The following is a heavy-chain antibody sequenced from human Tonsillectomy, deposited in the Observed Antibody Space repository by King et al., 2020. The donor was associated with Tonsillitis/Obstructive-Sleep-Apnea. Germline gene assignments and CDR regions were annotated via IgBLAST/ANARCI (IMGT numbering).Heavy chain of an antibody. Sequence: VQLVESGAEVKKPGESLKLSCKGSGYSFSSYWIGWVRQMPGKGLEWMGIIYPGDSDTRYSPSFQGQVTISADKSISTAYLQWGSLKASDTAMYYCARASLGYTSSWYGIDYWGQGTLVTVSS. J-gene: IGHJ4*02. D-gene: IGHD6-13*01. CDR2: IYPGDSDT. V-gene: IGHV5-51*01. CDR1: GYSFSSYW. CDR3: ARASLGYTSSWYGIDY.